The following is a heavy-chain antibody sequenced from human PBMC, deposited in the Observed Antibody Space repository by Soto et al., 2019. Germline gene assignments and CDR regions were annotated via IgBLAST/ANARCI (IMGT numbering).Heavy chain of an antibody. Sequence: QVQLQQWGAGLLKPSETLSLTCAVYGGSFSGYYWSWIRQPPGKGLEWIGEINHSGSTNYNPSLXXXXXXXXXXXXXXXXXXXXXXXXXXXXXXXXXXXSXXXXXLVYYYYYXDVWGKGTTVTVSS. CDR1: GGSFSGYY. CDR2: INHSGST. V-gene: IGHV4-34*01. J-gene: IGHJ6*03. CDR3: XXXSXXXXXLVYYYYYXDV.